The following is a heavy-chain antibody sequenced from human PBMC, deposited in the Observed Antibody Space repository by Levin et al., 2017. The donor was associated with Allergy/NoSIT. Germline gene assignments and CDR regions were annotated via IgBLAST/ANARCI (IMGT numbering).Heavy chain of an antibody. D-gene: IGHD2-2*01. J-gene: IGHJ4*02. CDR2: TSAIYGTA. CDR1: GGTLRNYA. CDR3: ARGFHCSGTRGWYTSSVRPAHFDL. Sequence: KISCKVSGGTLRNYAIGWVRQAPGQGLEWMGGTSAIYGTADYSQKFQGRVTITADQSTNTAYMEVTSLRPEDTAVYYCARGFHCSGTRGWYTSSVRPAHFDLWGQGTLVAVSS. V-gene: IGHV1-69*01.